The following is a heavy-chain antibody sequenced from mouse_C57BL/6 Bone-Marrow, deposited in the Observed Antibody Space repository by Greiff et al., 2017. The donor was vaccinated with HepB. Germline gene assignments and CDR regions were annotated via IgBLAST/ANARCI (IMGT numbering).Heavy chain of an antibody. J-gene: IGHJ4*01. CDR1: GYTFTSYW. CDR2: INPSNGGT. CDR3: ARWTTVVPYAMDY. V-gene: IGHV1-53*01. Sequence: LQQPGTELVKPGASVKLSCKASGYTFTSYWMHWVKQRPGQGLEWIGNINPSNGGTNYNEKFKSKATLTVDKSSSTAYMQLSSLTSEDSAVYYCARWTTVVPYAMDYWGQGTSVTVSS. D-gene: IGHD1-1*01.